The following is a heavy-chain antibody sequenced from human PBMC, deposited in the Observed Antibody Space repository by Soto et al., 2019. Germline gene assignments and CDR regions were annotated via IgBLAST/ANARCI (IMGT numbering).Heavy chain of an antibody. CDR1: GFTFSGYE. CDR2: ISSSGSTI. CDR3: ARGGGNYLGPDAFDI. V-gene: IGHV3-48*03. J-gene: IGHJ3*02. D-gene: IGHD1-26*01. Sequence: EVQLVESGGGLVQPGGSLRLSCAASGFTFSGYEMNWVRQAPGKGLEWVLYISSSGSTIYYVDSVKGRFTISRDNAKNSLYLQMNSLRAEDTAVYYCARGGGNYLGPDAFDIWGQGTMVTVSS.